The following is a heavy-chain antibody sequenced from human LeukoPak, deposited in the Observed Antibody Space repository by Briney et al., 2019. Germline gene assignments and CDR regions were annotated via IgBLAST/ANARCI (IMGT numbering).Heavy chain of an antibody. V-gene: IGHV4-61*01. CDR1: GGSVMSAIHQ. CDR3: ARMGGYYDSSGSIDY. Sequence: PSETLSLTCTVSGGSVMSAIHQWSWFRQPPGKGLEWIGYMYYSGSTYYNPSLKSRVTISVDTSKNQFSLKLSSVTAADTAVYYCARMGGYYDSSGSIDYWGQGTLVTVSS. J-gene: IGHJ4*02. CDR2: MYYSGST. D-gene: IGHD3-22*01.